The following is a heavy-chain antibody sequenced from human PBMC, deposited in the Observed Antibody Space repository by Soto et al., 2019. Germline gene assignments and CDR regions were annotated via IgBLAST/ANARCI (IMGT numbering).Heavy chain of an antibody. V-gene: IGHV4-4*02. CDR2: IYHSGST. Sequence: QVQLQESGPGLVKPSGTLSLTCAVSGGSISSSNWWSWVRQPPGKGLEWIGEIYHSGSTNYNPSLQSRGTLSVDKSKNHFSLKLSSVTAADTAVYYCARAGPGGQSGYDVARTHSLDPWGPGTLVTVSP. CDR3: ARAGPGGQSGYDVARTHSLDP. J-gene: IGHJ5*02. D-gene: IGHD5-12*01. CDR1: GGSISSSNW.